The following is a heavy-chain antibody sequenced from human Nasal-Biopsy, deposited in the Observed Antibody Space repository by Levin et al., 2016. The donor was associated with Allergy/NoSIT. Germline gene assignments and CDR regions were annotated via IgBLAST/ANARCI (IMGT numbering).Heavy chain of an antibody. CDR3: ALLWFGEYHS. CDR2: ISYNENEK. D-gene: IGHD3-10*01. V-gene: IGHV3-30*04. J-gene: IGHJ4*02. CDR1: GFLFSGYA. Sequence: SLKISCAASGFLFSGYAMNWVRQAPGKGLEWVAVISYNENEKYYADSVKGRFTISRDNDRNTLYLQMSSLRPDDTAVYYCALLWFGEYHSWGQGTLVSVSS.